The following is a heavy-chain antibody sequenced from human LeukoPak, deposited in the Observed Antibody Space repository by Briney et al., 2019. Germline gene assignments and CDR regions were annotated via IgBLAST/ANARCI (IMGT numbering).Heavy chain of an antibody. Sequence: PGGSLRLSCAASGFTFSSYAMSWVRQAPGKGLEWVSGITGSGGDTYYADSVRGRFTVSRDKSKNTLFLQMSSLRAEDTAVYHCAKSSLRNYYDSYGSWGQGTLVTVSS. CDR2: ITGSGGDT. J-gene: IGHJ5*02. V-gene: IGHV3-23*01. D-gene: IGHD1-26*01. CDR3: AKSSLRNYYDSYGS. CDR1: GFTFSSYA.